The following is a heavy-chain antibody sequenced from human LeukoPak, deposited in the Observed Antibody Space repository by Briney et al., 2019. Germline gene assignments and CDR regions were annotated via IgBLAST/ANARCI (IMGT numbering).Heavy chain of an antibody. Sequence: GASVKLSCTASGGTFSSYAISWVRQPPGQGLEWMGRIIPILGIANYTQKFQGRVTIIADKSTSTAYMELSSLRSEDTGVYYCARGGYSYGSSRDYYFDYWGQGTLVTVSS. CDR1: GGTFSSYA. D-gene: IGHD5-18*01. J-gene: IGHJ4*02. CDR2: IIPILGIA. V-gene: IGHV1-69*04. CDR3: ARGGYSYGSSRDYYFDY.